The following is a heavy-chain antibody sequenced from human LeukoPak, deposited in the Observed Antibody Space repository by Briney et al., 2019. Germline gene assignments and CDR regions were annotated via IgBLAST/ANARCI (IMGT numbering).Heavy chain of an antibody. J-gene: IGHJ4*02. V-gene: IGHV4-59*01. CDR2: IYYTGST. CDR1: GGSINSYY. CDR3: ARAGYSSSRYLDY. D-gene: IGHD6-19*01. Sequence: PSETLSLTCTVSGGSINSYYWYWIRQPPGKGLEWIGYIYYTGSTNYNPSLKSRVTISVDTSKNHFSLKVNSVTPADTAVYFCARAGYSSSRYLDYWGQGTLVTVSS.